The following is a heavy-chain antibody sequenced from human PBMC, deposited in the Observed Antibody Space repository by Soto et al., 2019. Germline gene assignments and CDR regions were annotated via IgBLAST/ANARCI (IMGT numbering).Heavy chain of an antibody. J-gene: IGHJ6*02. CDR3: ARDLESVTAKHFFYYYAMDV. Sequence: GXSVKVSCKASGFTFINYGLNWVRQAPGQGLEWMGWVSANNGHTNYAQNLQGRVSMTTDTSTSTAYMELRGLRFDDTAVYYCARDLESVTAKHFFYYYAMDVWGQGTTVTVSS. V-gene: IGHV1-18*01. D-gene: IGHD2-8*01. CDR2: VSANNGHT. CDR1: GFTFINYG.